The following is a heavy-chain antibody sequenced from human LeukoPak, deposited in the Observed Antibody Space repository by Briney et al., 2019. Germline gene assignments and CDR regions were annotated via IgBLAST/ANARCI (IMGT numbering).Heavy chain of an antibody. CDR2: IRYDGSNE. CDR3: CGDFDY. J-gene: IGHJ4*02. V-gene: IGHV3-30*02. Sequence: GGSLRLSCAASGITFNSYGMHWVRQAPDKGLEWVAFIRYDGSNEYYADSVKGRFTISRDNSKNTLYLQMNSLRGDDTAVYYCCGDFDYWGQGTLVTVSS. D-gene: IGHD2-21*01. CDR1: GITFNSYG.